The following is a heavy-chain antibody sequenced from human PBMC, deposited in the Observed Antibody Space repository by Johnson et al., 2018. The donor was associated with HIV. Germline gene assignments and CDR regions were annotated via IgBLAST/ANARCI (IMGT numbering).Heavy chain of an antibody. V-gene: IGHV3-30*19. CDR2: ISYDGSNK. J-gene: IGHJ3*02. CDR1: GFTFSSYG. Sequence: QEQLVESGGGVAQPGRSLRLSCAASGFTFSSYGMHWVRQAPGKGLEWVAVISYDGSNKYYADSVKGRFTISRENAKNSLYLQMNSLRAGDTAVYYCARDLAMIVVAYAFDIWGQGTMVTVSS. CDR3: ARDLAMIVVAYAFDI. D-gene: IGHD3-22*01.